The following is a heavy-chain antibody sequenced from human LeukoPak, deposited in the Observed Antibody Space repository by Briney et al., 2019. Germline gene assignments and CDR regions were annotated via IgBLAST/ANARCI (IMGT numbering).Heavy chain of an antibody. D-gene: IGHD4-23*01. Sequence: ETLSLTCTVSVGATSSSNYYGARIRQPPGKGLEWIGSIFYSGTTHYTPSLKIPGTISVDTSKNQFSLKLTSVTAADTAVYYCARLANYGGHAGDGYWGQGTLLTCSP. J-gene: IGHJ4*02. V-gene: IGHV4-39*01. CDR3: ARLANYGGHAGDGY. CDR2: IFYSGTT. CDR1: VGATSSSNYY.